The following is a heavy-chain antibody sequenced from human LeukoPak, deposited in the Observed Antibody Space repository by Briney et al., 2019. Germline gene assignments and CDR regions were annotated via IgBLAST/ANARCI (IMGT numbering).Heavy chain of an antibody. CDR2: VYYSGST. D-gene: IGHD6-13*01. V-gene: IGHV4-59*01. Sequence: SETLSLTCSVSGGSISSYYWSWIRQPPGKEPEWIGYVYYSGSTQYKPSLKSRVSISVDTSKNQFSLKLSSVTAADTAIYYCVSLDSRWFFFDYWGQGALVTVSS. CDR1: GGSISSYY. CDR3: VSLDSRWFFFDY. J-gene: IGHJ4*02.